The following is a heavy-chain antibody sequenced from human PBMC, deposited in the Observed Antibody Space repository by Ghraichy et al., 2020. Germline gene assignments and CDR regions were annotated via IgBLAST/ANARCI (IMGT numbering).Heavy chain of an antibody. CDR2: IYHSGST. D-gene: IGHD4-23*01. Sequence: GSLRLSCTVSGYSISSGYYWGWIRQSPGKGLEWIGSIYHSGSTYYNPPLKSRVTISIDTSKNQFSLKLSSVTAADTAVYYCARLYYGGNYFDYWGQGTLVTVSS. J-gene: IGHJ4*02. V-gene: IGHV4-38-2*02. CDR1: GYSISSGYY. CDR3: ARLYYGGNYFDY.